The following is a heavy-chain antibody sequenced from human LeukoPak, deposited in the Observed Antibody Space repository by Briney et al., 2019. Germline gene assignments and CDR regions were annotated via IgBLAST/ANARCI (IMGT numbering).Heavy chain of an antibody. Sequence: PSETLSLTCAVYGGSFSDYYWSWIRQPPGKGLEWIGEINHSGRTNCNPSLKSRVSISVDTSKNQFSLNLTSVTAADTAIYYCARESPGYSTSWYMFGVWFDPWGQGTLVTVSS. CDR2: INHSGRT. CDR3: ARESPGYSTSWYMFGVWFDP. D-gene: IGHD6-13*01. V-gene: IGHV4-34*01. CDR1: GGSFSDYY. J-gene: IGHJ5*02.